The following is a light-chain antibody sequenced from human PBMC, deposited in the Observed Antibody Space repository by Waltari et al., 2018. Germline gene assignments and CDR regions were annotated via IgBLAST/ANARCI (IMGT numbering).Light chain of an antibody. CDR3: QTGGHGTWV. V-gene: IGLV4-69*01. J-gene: IGLJ3*02. CDR1: SGHSSNI. Sequence: QLVLTQSPSASASLGASVKLTCTLSSGHSSNIIAWHQQQPEKGPRYLMKVNSDGSHSKGDEIPDRFSGPSSGAERYLTISSVQSEDEADCYCQTGGHGTWVFGGGTKLTVL. CDR2: VNSDGSH.